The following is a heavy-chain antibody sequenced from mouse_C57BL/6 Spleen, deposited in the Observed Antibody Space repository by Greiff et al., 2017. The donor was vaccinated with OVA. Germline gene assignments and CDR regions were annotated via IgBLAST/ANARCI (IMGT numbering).Heavy chain of an antibody. CDR2: FAPSDSYP. D-gene: IGHD1-3*01. Sequence: QVQLQQPGAELVKPGASVKLSCKASGYPFPSYWMQWVKQRPGQGLEWIGEFAPSDSYPNSNQKFKGKATMTVDTSSSTAYMQLSSVTSEDSAVYCCAREWAYWGQGTLVTVSA. V-gene: IGHV1-50*01. CDR1: GYPFPSYW. CDR3: AREWAY. J-gene: IGHJ3*01.